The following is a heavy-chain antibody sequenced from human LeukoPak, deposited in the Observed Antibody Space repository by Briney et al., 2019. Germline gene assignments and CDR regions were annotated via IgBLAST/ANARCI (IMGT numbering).Heavy chain of an antibody. D-gene: IGHD2-21*02. CDR1: GFTFSSYW. V-gene: IGHV3-7*01. CDR2: IKQDGSEK. J-gene: IGHJ4*02. Sequence: GGSLRLSCAASGFTFSSYWMSWVRQAPGKGLEWVANIKQDGSEKYYVDSVKGRFTISRDTAKNSLYLQMNSLRAEDTAVYYCARDQPVVVYCGGDCYSDYWGQGTLVTVSS. CDR3: ARDQPVVVYCGGDCYSDY.